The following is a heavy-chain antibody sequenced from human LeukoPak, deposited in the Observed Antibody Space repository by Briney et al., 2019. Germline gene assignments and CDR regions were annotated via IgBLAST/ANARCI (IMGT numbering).Heavy chain of an antibody. D-gene: IGHD3-3*01. J-gene: IGHJ6*03. CDR3: ARDYTIFGVVKSLYYYYMDV. CDR1: GFTVSSNY. Sequence: AGGSLRLSCAASGFTVSSNYMSWVRQAPGEGLEWVSVIYSGGSTYYADSVKGRFTISRDNSKNTLYLQMNSLRAEDTAVYYCARDYTIFGVVKSLYYYYMDVWGKGTTVTVSS. V-gene: IGHV3-53*01. CDR2: IYSGGST.